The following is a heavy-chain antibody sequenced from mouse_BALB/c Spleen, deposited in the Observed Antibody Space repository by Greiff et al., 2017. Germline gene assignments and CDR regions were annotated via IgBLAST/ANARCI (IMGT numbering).Heavy chain of an antibody. Sequence: EVKVEESGPGLVKPSQSLSLTCSVTGYSITSGYYWNWIRQFPGNKLEWMGYISYDGSNNYNPSLKNRISITRDTSKNQFFLKLNSVTTEDTATYYCAIYRYDVGNFDYWGQGTTLTVSS. V-gene: IGHV3-6*02. CDR3: AIYRYDVGNFDY. CDR2: ISYDGSN. D-gene: IGHD2-14*01. CDR1: GYSITSGYY. J-gene: IGHJ2*01.